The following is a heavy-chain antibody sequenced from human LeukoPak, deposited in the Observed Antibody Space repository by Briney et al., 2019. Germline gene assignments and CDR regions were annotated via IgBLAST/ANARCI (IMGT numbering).Heavy chain of an antibody. Sequence: GGSLRLSCVASGFAFSAYTMNWVRQAPGKGLEWVAVIWYDGSNKYYADSVKGRFTISRDNSKNTLYLQMNSLRAEDTAVYYCARGGHLAYCGGDCYSVGYWGQGTLVTVSS. D-gene: IGHD2-21*02. J-gene: IGHJ4*02. CDR1: GFAFSAYT. CDR2: IWYDGSNK. V-gene: IGHV3-33*08. CDR3: ARGGHLAYCGGDCYSVGY.